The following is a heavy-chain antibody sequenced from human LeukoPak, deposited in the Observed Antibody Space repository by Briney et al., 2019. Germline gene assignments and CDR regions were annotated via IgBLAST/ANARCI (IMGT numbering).Heavy chain of an antibody. CDR2: IRGSGGTP. D-gene: IGHD5-12*01. Sequence: GGSLRLSCAASGFTFSSYAMAWVRQAPGKGLEWVSGIRGSGGTPYYADSVKGRFTISRDNSKNTLYLQMNSLRAEDTAAYYCAKAVGYSGYQSFDYWGQGTLVTVSS. CDR3: AKAVGYSGYQSFDY. J-gene: IGHJ4*02. V-gene: IGHV3-23*01. CDR1: GFTFSSYA.